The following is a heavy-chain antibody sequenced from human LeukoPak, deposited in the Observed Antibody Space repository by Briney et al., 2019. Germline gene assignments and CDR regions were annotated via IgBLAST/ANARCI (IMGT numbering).Heavy chain of an antibody. J-gene: IGHJ4*02. CDR1: GYTLTELS. CDR2: FDPEDGET. D-gene: IGHD4-17*01. V-gene: IGHV1-24*01. Sequence: ASVKVSCKVSGYTLTELSMHWVRQAPGKGLEWMGGFDPEDGETIYAQKFQRRVTMTEDTSTDTAYMGLSSLRSEDTAVYYCARLMTTVTTGDYWGQGTLVTVSS. CDR3: ARLMTTVTTGDY.